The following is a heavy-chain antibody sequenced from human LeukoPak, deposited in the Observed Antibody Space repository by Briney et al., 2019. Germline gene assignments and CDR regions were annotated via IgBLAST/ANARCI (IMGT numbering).Heavy chain of an antibody. Sequence: ASVKVSCKASGYTFTGYYMHWVRQAPGQGLEWMGWINPNSGGTNYAQKFQGRVTMTRDTSISTAYMELSRLRSDDTAVYYCASLSGAEAGRGVDYWGQGTLVTVSS. CDR3: ASLSGAEAGRGVDY. J-gene: IGHJ4*02. D-gene: IGHD6-13*01. CDR1: GYTFTGYY. CDR2: INPNSGGT. V-gene: IGHV1-2*02.